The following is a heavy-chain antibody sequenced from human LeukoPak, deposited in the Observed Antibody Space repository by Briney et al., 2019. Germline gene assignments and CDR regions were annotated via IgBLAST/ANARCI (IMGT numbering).Heavy chain of an antibody. CDR1: GGSFSGYY. J-gene: IGHJ5*02. CDR2: INHSGST. Sequence: PETLSLTCAVYGGSFSGYYWSWIRQPPGKGLEWIGEINHSGSTNYNPSLKSRVTISVDTSKNQFSLKLSSVTAADTAVYYCARRSPPRYSSGRHPGWFDPWGQGTLVTVSS. V-gene: IGHV4-34*01. CDR3: ARRSPPRYSSGRHPGWFDP. D-gene: IGHD6-19*01.